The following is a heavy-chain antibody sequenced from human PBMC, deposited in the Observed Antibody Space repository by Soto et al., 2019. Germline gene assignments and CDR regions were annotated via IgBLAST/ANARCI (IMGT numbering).Heavy chain of an antibody. D-gene: IGHD6-19*01. CDR3: ASSTIVAGTSSFDY. Sequence: QVQLQESGPGLVKPSETLSLTYTVSGGSFSSYYWSWIRQPPGKGLEWIGYIYYSGSTNYNPSLKSRVTISVDTSKNQFSLKLSSVTAADTAVYYCASSTIVAGTSSFDYWGQGTLVTVSS. CDR1: GGSFSSYY. CDR2: IYYSGST. V-gene: IGHV4-59*01. J-gene: IGHJ4*02.